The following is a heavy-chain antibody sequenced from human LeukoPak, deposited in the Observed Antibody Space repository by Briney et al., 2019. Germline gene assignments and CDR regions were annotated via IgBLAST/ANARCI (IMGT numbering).Heavy chain of an antibody. V-gene: IGHV4-39*07. CDR3: ARVGYCSGGSCYSEGIDY. CDR2: IYYSGST. CDR1: GGSISSSSYY. J-gene: IGHJ4*02. Sequence: SETLSLTCTVSGGSISSSSYYWGWIRQPPGKGLEWIGSIYYSGSTYYNPSLKSRVTISVGTSKNQFSLKLSSVTAADTAVYYCARVGYCSGGSCYSEGIDYWGQGTLVTVSS. D-gene: IGHD2-15*01.